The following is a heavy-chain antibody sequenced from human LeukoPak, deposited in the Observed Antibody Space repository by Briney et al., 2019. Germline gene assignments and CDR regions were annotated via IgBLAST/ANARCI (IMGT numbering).Heavy chain of an antibody. V-gene: IGHV4-39*01. CDR1: GGSISSSGYY. CDR3: ARTSGRGSVDPGTSGYVDS. CDR2: VYYSGNT. Sequence: PSETLSLTCTVSGGSISSSGYYWDWIRQPPGKGLEWIGSVYYSGNTYYKSSLDSRVKISVATYNNRFPLKLNSVTAADTGTYYCARTSGRGSVDPGTSGYVDSWGQGSLVTVSS. J-gene: IGHJ4*02. D-gene: IGHD3-22*01.